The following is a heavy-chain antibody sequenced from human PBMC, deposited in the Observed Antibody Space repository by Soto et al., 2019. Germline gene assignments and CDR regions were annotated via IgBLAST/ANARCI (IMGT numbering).Heavy chain of an antibody. CDR3: ARDKGAYRAMVRGVIVDY. Sequence: QVQQVQSGAEVKKPGASVKVSCKASGYTFTSYGISWVRQAPGQGLEWMGWISAYNGNTNYAQKLQGRVTMTTDTSTSTAYMELRSLRSDDTAVYYCARDKGAYRAMVRGVIVDYWGQGTLVTVSS. V-gene: IGHV1-18*01. J-gene: IGHJ4*02. CDR1: GYTFTSYG. CDR2: ISAYNGNT. D-gene: IGHD3-10*01.